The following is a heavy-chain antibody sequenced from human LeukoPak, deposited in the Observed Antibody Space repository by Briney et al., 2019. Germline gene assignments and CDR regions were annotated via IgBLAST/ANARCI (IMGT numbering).Heavy chain of an antibody. CDR1: GFTFSSYE. V-gene: IGHV3-48*03. Sequence: TGGSLRLSCAASGFTFSSYEMNWVRQGPGKGLEWVSYISSSDTIYYADSVKGRFTISRDNAKNSLYLQMNSLRAEDTAVYYCARTGSTVTMLYPFDHWGQGTLVTVSS. D-gene: IGHD4-17*01. CDR3: ARTGSTVTMLYPFDH. J-gene: IGHJ4*02. CDR2: ISSSDTI.